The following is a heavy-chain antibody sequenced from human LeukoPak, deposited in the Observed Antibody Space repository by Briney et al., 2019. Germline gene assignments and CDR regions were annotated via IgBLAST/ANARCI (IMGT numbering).Heavy chain of an antibody. CDR3: TRGGDIVVVVAATLDY. CDR1: GFTFGDYA. CDR2: FRSKAYGGTT. Sequence: PGGSLRLSCTASGFTFGDYAMSWVRQAPGRGLEWVGFFRSKAYGGTTEYAASVKGRFTISRDDSKSIAYLQMNSLKTEDTAVYYCTRGGDIVVVVAATLDYWGQGTLVTVSS. D-gene: IGHD2-15*01. J-gene: IGHJ4*02. V-gene: IGHV3-49*04.